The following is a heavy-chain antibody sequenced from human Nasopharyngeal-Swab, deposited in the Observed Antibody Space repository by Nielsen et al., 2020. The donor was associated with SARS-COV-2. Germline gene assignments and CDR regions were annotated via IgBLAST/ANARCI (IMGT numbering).Heavy chain of an antibody. CDR2: ISAYNGNT. D-gene: IGHD5-24*01. CDR3: ARVMEMATILVGYYYYMDV. J-gene: IGHJ6*03. CDR1: GYTFTTYG. V-gene: IGHV1-18*01. Sequence: ASVKVSCKGAGYTFTTYGINWVRQAPGQGLEWMGWISAYNGNTNYAQKLQGRVTMTTDTSTSTAYMELRSLRSDDTAVYYCARVMEMATILVGYYYYMDVWGKGTTVTVSS.